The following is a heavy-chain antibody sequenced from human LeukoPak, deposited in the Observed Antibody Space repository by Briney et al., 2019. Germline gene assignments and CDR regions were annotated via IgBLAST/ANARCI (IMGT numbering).Heavy chain of an antibody. J-gene: IGHJ5*02. CDR3: ARGRRAIVVVPAAIGWFDP. D-gene: IGHD2-2*02. CDR2: IIPIFGTA. V-gene: IGHV1-69*01. CDR1: GGTFSSYA. Sequence: SVKVSCKASGGTFSSYAISWVRQAPGQGLEWMGGIIPIFGTANYAQKFQGRVTITADESTSTAYMELSSVTAADTAVYYCARGRRAIVVVPAAIGWFDPWGQGTLVTVSS.